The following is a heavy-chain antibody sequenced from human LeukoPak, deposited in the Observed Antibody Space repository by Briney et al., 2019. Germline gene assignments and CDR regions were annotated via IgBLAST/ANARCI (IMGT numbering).Heavy chain of an antibody. J-gene: IGHJ4*02. CDR1: GFTFSDYY. CDR2: ISSSGSTK. V-gene: IGHV3-11*04. D-gene: IGHD2-2*01. CDR3: ARGTLLPLPAAMTAGDY. Sequence: TTGGSLRLSCAASGFTFSDYYMFWIRQAPGKGLEWVSYISSSGSTKYYADSVKGRFTISRDNAKNSLYLQMNSLRAEDTAVYYCARGTLLPLPAAMTAGDYWGQGTLVTVSS.